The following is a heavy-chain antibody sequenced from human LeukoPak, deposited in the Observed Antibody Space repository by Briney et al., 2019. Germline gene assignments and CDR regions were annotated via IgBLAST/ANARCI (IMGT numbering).Heavy chain of an antibody. Sequence: SETLSLTCTVSGGSISSSSYYWGWIRQPPGKGLEWFGSIYYSGSTYYNPSLKSRVTISVDTSKNQFSLKLSSVTAADTAVYYCATGFNWFDPWGQGTLVTVSS. CDR2: IYYSGST. V-gene: IGHV4-39*07. CDR3: ATGFNWFDP. CDR1: GGSISSSSYY. J-gene: IGHJ5*02.